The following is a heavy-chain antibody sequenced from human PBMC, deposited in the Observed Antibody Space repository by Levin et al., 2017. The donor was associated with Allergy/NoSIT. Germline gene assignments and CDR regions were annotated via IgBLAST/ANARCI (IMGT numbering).Heavy chain of an antibody. CDR2: IIPIFGTA. J-gene: IGHJ1*01. CDR1: GGTFSSYA. CDR3: ARDPTVYSSEPSGIQH. D-gene: IGHD6-19*01. V-gene: IGHV1-69*13. Sequence: SVKVSCKASGGTFSSYAISWVRQAPGQGLEWMGRIIPIFGTANYAQKFQGRVTITADESTRTAYMELSSLRSEDTAVYYCARDPTVYSSEPSGIQHWGQGTLVTVSS.